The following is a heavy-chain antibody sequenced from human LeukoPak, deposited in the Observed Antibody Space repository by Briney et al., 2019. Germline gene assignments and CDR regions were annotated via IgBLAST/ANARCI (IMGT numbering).Heavy chain of an antibody. J-gene: IGHJ4*02. CDR2: ISWNSGSI. Sequence: PGRSLRLSCAAFGFTFDDYAMHWVRQAPGKGLEWVSGISWNSGSIGYADSVKGRFTISRDNAKNSLYLQMNSLRAVDMALYYCAKASVDSSGYYHGFDYWGQGTLVTVSS. CDR3: AKASVDSSGYYHGFDY. V-gene: IGHV3-9*03. CDR1: GFTFDDYA. D-gene: IGHD3-22*01.